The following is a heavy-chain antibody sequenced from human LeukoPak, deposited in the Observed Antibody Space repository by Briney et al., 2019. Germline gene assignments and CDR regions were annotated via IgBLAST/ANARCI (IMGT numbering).Heavy chain of an antibody. CDR3: ARGTKDTAMGYYYYYYMDV. Sequence: GGSLRLSCAASGLSFSNYAMYWVRQAPGKGLEWVSAIGGSGGNIFYTDSVKGRFTISRDNAKNSLYLQMNSLRAEDTAVYYCARGTKDTAMGYYYYYYMDVWGKGTTVTISS. V-gene: IGHV3-21*01. CDR1: GLSFSNYA. D-gene: IGHD5-18*01. J-gene: IGHJ6*03. CDR2: IGGSGGNI.